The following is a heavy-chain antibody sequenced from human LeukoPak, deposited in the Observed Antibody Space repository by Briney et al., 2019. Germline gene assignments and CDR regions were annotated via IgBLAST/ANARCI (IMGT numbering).Heavy chain of an antibody. Sequence: SETLSLTCTVSGVSISSSSHYWGWIRQPPGKGLEWIGSMNYSGGTYYNPSLKSRVTISIDTSKNQFSLKLNSVTAADTAVYYCARLVRYCSSDSCYPFDYWGQGTLVTVSS. J-gene: IGHJ4*02. CDR2: MNYSGGT. CDR3: ARLVRYCSSDSCYPFDY. CDR1: GVSISSSSHY. V-gene: IGHV4-39*01. D-gene: IGHD2-2*01.